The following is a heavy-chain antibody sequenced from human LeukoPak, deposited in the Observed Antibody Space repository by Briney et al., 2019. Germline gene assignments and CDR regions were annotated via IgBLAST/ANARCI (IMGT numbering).Heavy chain of an antibody. D-gene: IGHD6-13*01. CDR2: IRYDGSNK. Sequence: PGGSLRLSCAASGFTFSSYGMHWVRQAPGKGLEWVAFIRYDGSNKYYTDSVTGRFTLSRDNSKTTLYLQMNSLRAEDTTAYYCATDVYGGSWYPESFQHWGQGTLVTVSS. V-gene: IGHV3-30*02. J-gene: IGHJ1*01. CDR1: GFTFSSYG. CDR3: ATDVYGGSWYPESFQH.